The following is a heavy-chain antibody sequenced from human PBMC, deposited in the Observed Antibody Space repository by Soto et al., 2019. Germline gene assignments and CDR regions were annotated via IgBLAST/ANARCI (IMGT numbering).Heavy chain of an antibody. CDR3: ARDDIPGRAVAIYGMDV. Sequence: QVQLVESGGGVVQPGRSLRLSCAASGFTFSNYGMHWVRQAPGKGLEWVAVIWYDGSNEYYADSVKGRLTISRDNSKNTMYLQMNSLRAEDTAVYYCARDDIPGRAVAIYGMDVWGQGTTVTVSS. J-gene: IGHJ6*02. CDR1: GFTFSNYG. V-gene: IGHV3-33*01. CDR2: IWYDGSNE. D-gene: IGHD6-19*01.